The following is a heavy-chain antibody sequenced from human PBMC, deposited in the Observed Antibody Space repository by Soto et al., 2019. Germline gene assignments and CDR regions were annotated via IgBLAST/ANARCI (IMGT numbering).Heavy chain of an antibody. CDR1: GGSISSGGYY. D-gene: IGHD2-2*01. CDR3: ARDGRYCSSTSCYRYYYYYGMDV. Sequence: SETLSLTCTVSGGSISSGGYYWSWIRQHPGKGLEWIGYIYCSGSTYYNPSLKSRVTISVDTSKNQFSLKLSSVTAADTAVYYCARDGRYCSSTSCYRYYYYYGMDVWGQGTTVTVSS. CDR2: IYCSGST. J-gene: IGHJ6*02. V-gene: IGHV4-31*03.